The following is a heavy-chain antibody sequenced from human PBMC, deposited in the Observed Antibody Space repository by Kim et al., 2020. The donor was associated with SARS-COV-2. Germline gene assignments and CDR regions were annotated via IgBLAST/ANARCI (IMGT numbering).Heavy chain of an antibody. CDR3: ARQSPGS. V-gene: IGHV3-11*04. D-gene: IGHD1-1*01. J-gene: IGHJ4*02. Sequence: GGSLRLSCAASGFNLGDFYMTWVRQTPGKGLEWIAYISSTGGTIYYADSVRGRFTVSRDNAKNSLYLQMNSLTAEDTAVYYCARQSPGSWGQGTRDTVPS. CDR1: GFNLGDFY. CDR2: ISSTGGTI.